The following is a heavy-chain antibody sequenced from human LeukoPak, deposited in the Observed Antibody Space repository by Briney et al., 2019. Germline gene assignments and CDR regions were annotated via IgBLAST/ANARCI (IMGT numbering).Heavy chain of an antibody. CDR3: ARGRAYGGNSWLNY. CDR1: GGSISSSSYY. Sequence: PSETLSLTCTVSGGSISSSSYYWGWIRQPPGKGLEWIGSIYYSGSTYYNPSLKSRVTISVDTSKNQFSLKLSSVTAADTAVYYCARGRAYGGNSWLNYWGQGTLVTVSS. V-gene: IGHV4-39*01. D-gene: IGHD4-23*01. J-gene: IGHJ4*02. CDR2: IYYSGST.